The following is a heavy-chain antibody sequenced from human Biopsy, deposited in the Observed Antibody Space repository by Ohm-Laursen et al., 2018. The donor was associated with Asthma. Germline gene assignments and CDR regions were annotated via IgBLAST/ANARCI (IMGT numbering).Heavy chain of an antibody. V-gene: IGHV4-30-2*06. CDR3: ARGWNCGGDCYSLDY. CDR2: IYRNGDT. D-gene: IGHD2-21*02. J-gene: IGHJ4*02. Sequence: TLSLTCGVSGDSIDSGDYSWTWIRQSPGVGLEWIGYIYRNGDTYHNPTLKNRVTISIDRSKNQFSLRLRSVTAADTAVYYCARGWNCGGDCYSLDYWGQGTLVTVSS. CDR1: GDSIDSGDYS.